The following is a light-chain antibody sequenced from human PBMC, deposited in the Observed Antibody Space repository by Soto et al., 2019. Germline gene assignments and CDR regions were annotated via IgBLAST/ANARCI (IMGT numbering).Light chain of an antibody. CDR1: QSVTSDS. CDR3: QQYGSPPYT. Sequence: EIVLTQSPGTLSLSPGERATLSCRASQSVTSDSLAWYQQKPGQAPRLLLYGAYNRATGIQDRFSGSESGTDFNLSINRLEPEDFAVYSCQQYGSPPYTFGQGTRLEIK. CDR2: GAY. J-gene: IGKJ2*01. V-gene: IGKV3-20*01.